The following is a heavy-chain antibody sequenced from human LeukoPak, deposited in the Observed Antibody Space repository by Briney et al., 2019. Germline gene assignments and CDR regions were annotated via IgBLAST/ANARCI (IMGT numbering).Heavy chain of an antibody. CDR2: FDPEDGET. V-gene: IGHV1-24*01. D-gene: IGHD2-15*01. CDR3: ATSRPYCSGGSCYGSFWFDP. J-gene: IGHJ5*02. CDR1: GYTLTELS. Sequence: ASVKVSCKVSGYTLTELSMHWVRQAPGKGLEWMGGFDPEDGETIYAQKFQGRVTMIEDTSTDTAYMELSSLRSEDTAVYYCATSRPYCSGGSCYGSFWFDPWGQGTLVTVSS.